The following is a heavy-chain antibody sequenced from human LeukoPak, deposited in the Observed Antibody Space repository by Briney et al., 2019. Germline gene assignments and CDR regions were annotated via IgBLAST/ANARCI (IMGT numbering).Heavy chain of an antibody. V-gene: IGHV4-34*01. CDR2: INHSGST. CDR1: GGSFSGYN. J-gene: IGHJ4*02. Sequence: SETLSLTCAVYGGSFSGYNWSWIRQPPGKGLEWIGEINHSGSTNYNPSLKSRVTKLVGTSKNQFSLKLRSVTAADTAVYFCARTRSSWYGGGFDYWGQGTLVTVSS. CDR3: ARTRSSWYGGGFDY. D-gene: IGHD6-13*01.